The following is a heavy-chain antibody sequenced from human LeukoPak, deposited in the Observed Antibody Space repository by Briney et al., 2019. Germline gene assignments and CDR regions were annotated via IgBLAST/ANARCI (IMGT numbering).Heavy chain of an antibody. CDR2: INPSGGST. CDR1: GYTFTSYY. CDR3: AGTEAEMATTQYRH. D-gene: IGHD5-24*01. Sequence: ASVKVSCKASGYTFTSYYMHWVRQVPGQGLEWMGIINPSGGSTSYAQKFQGRVTMTRDMSTSTVYMELSSLRSEDTAVYYCAGTEAEMATTQYRHWGQGTLVTVSS. J-gene: IGHJ4*02. V-gene: IGHV1-46*01.